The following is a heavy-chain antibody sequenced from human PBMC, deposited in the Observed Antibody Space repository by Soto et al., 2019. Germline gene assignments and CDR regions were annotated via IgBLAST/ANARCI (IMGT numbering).Heavy chain of an antibody. V-gene: IGHV3-64*01. CDR2: MTSNGNRA. CDR3: ARERGEYTSGWYDY. J-gene: IGHJ4*02. CDR1: GFTFTSHA. D-gene: IGHD6-19*01. Sequence: EVQLVESGGGLVQPGGSLRLSCAASGFTFTSHAIHWVRQAPGKGLEYVSSMTSNGNRADYANSVKGRFTVSRDESKNTLYLQMDILRTEDMAVYYCARERGEYTSGWYDYWGQGTLVTVSS.